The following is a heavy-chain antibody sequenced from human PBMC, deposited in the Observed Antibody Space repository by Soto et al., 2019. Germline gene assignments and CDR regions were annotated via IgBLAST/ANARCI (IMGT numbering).Heavy chain of an antibody. CDR1: GGSISSGGYS. J-gene: IGHJ4*02. CDR2: IYHSGST. CDR3: ARALDYGDSYFDW. Sequence: QLQLQESGSGLVKPSQTLSLTCAVSGGSISSGGYSWSWIRQPPGKGLEWIGYIYHSGSTYYNPSLKIRVTRSVHRCKNQCSLKLSSVTTADTAVYYGARALDYGDSYFDWWGQGALVTVSS. V-gene: IGHV4-30-2*01. D-gene: IGHD4-17*01.